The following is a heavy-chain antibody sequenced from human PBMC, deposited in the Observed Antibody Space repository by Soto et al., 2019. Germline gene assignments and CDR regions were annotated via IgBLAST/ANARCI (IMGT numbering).Heavy chain of an antibody. J-gene: IGHJ6*02. CDR1: GFTFSSYG. Sequence: QVQLVESGGGVVQPGRSLRLSCAASGFTFSSYGMHWVRQAPGKGLEWVAVIWYDGSNKYYADSVKGRFTISRDNSKNTLYQQMNSLRAEDTAVYYCARDQPLLYPLYYYYGMDVWGQGTTVTVSS. V-gene: IGHV3-33*01. CDR3: ARDQPLLYPLYYYYGMDV. CDR2: IWYDGSNK. D-gene: IGHD2-2*02.